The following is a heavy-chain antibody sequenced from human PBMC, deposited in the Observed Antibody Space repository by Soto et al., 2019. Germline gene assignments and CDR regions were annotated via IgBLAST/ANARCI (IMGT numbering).Heavy chain of an antibody. D-gene: IGHD1-26*01. Sequence: QTLSLTCGISGDSVSSNSAAWNWLRQSPSRGLEWLGRTYYRSKWYNDYAVSVESRITINPDTSKNHFSLQLNFVTPEDTAVYFCARGEQYSGRIFDYWGQGTLVTVSS. CDR1: GDSVSSNSAA. V-gene: IGHV6-1*01. CDR3: ARGEQYSGRIFDY. J-gene: IGHJ4*02. CDR2: TYYRSKWYN.